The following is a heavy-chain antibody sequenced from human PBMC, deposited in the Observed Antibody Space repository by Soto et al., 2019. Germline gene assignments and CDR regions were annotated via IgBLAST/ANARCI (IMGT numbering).Heavy chain of an antibody. CDR2: IWYDGSNK. CDR3: ARDFLTNYDILTGSDGYFDY. V-gene: IGHV3-33*01. CDR1: GFTFSSYG. J-gene: IGHJ4*02. D-gene: IGHD3-9*01. Sequence: GESLKISCAASGFTFSSYGMHWVRQAPGKGLEWVAVIWYDGSNKYYADSVKGRFTISRDNSKNTLYLQMNSLRAEDTAVYYCARDFLTNYDILTGSDGYFDYWGQGTLVTVSS.